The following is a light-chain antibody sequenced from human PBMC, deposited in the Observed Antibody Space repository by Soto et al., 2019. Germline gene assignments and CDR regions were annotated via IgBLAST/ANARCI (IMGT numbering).Light chain of an antibody. CDR2: DAS. J-gene: IGKJ5*01. Sequence: SPATLSLSPGERATLSCRASQIVSSYLAWYQQKPGQAPRLLIYDASNRATGIPARFSGSGSGTDFTLTINSLEPEDSAVYYCQQRSNWPSITFGQGIRLEIK. CDR1: QIVSSY. V-gene: IGKV3-11*01. CDR3: QQRSNWPSIT.